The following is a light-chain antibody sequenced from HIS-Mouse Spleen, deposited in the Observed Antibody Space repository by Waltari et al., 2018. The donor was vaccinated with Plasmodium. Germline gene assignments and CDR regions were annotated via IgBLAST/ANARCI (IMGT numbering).Light chain of an antibody. V-gene: IGLV3-1*01. CDR1: NLWDKY. CDR2: QDS. Sequence: SYELTQPPSVSVSPGQTASITCSGANLWDKYACWYQQKPGQSPVLVIYQDSKRPSGIPERFSGSNSGNTATLTISGTQAMDEADYYCQAWDSSTAWVFGGGTKLTVL. J-gene: IGLJ2*01. CDR3: QAWDSSTAWV.